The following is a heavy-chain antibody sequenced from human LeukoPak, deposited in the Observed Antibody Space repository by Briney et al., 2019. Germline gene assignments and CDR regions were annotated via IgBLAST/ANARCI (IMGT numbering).Heavy chain of an antibody. CDR3: ARLAPMITFGGVISKGYYFDY. V-gene: IGHV3-48*02. J-gene: IGHJ4*02. D-gene: IGHD3-16*02. Sequence: GGSLRLSCAASGFTFSSYSMNWVRQAPGKGLEWVSYISSSSSTIYYADSVEGRFTISRDNAKNSLYLQMNSLRDEDTAVYYCARLAPMITFGGVISKGYYFDYWGQGTLVTVSS. CDR2: ISSSSSTI. CDR1: GFTFSSYS.